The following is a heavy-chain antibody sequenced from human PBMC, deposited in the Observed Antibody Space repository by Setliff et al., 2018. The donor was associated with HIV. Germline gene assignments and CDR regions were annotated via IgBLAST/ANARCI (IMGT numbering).Heavy chain of an antibody. V-gene: IGHV4-38-2*02. CDR2: IYHSGST. J-gene: IGHJ5*02. CDR3: ARDAPTVYANGWFDP. CDR1: GYSISSGYY. Sequence: PSETLSLTCTVSGYSISSGYYWGWIRRPPGKGLEWIGSIYHSGSTYYNPSLKSRVTISVDTSKNQFSLKLSSVTAADTAVYYCARDAPTVYANGWFDPWGRGTLVTVSS. D-gene: IGHD2-8*01.